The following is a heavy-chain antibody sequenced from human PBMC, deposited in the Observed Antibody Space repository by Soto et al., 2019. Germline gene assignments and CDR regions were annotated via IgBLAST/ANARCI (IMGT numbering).Heavy chain of an antibody. D-gene: IGHD5-12*01. V-gene: IGHV4-39*01. Sequence: SETLSLTCTVPGGSISSSSYYWGWIRQPPGKGLEWIGSIYYSGSTYYNPSLKSRVTISVDTSKNQFSLKLSSVTAADTAVYYCARLLRHNYYGMDVWGQGTTVT. CDR3: ARLLRHNYYGMDV. CDR1: GGSISSSSYY. J-gene: IGHJ6*02. CDR2: IYYSGST.